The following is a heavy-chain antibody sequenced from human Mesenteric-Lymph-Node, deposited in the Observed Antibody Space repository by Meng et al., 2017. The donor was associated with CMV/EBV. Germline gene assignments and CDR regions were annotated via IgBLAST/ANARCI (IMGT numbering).Heavy chain of an antibody. D-gene: IGHD6-13*01. CDR1: GGSFSGYY. J-gene: IGHJ3*02. V-gene: IGHV4-34*01. CDR2: INHSGST. Sequence: SETLSLTCAVYGGSFSGYYWSWIRQPPGKGLEWIGEINHSGSTNYNLSLKSRVTISVDTSKNQFSLKLSSVTAADTAVYYCAGGDGGSSWYGAFDIWGQGTMVTVSS. CDR3: AGGDGGSSWYGAFDI.